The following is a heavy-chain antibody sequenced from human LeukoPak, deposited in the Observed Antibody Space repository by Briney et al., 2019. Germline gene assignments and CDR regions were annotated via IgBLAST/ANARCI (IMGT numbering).Heavy chain of an antibody. D-gene: IGHD6-13*01. CDR1: GFSPSTSGMC. V-gene: IGHV2-70*11. J-gene: IGHJ4*02. Sequence: SGPALSNPTQTLTLTCTFSGFSPSTSGMCVSWIRQPPGKALEWLARIDWDDDKYYSTSLKTRLTISKDTSKNQVVLTMTNMDPVDTATYYCARTPTSIAAAGNYFDYWGQGTLVTVSS. CDR2: IDWDDDK. CDR3: ARTPTSIAAAGNYFDY.